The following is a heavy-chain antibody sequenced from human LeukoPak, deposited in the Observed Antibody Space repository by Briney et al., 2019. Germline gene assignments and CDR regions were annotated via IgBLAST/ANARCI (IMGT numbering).Heavy chain of an antibody. CDR1: GFTFSSYG. V-gene: IGHV3-30*02. CDR2: IRYDGSNK. J-gene: IGHJ4*02. Sequence: GGSLRLSSAASGFTFSSYGMHWVRQAPGKGLEWVAYIRYDGSNKYYADAVKGRFTISRDNSKNTLYLQMNSLRVEDTAVYYCTKPGDGYNGGPGYWGQGTLVTVSS. D-gene: IGHD5-24*01. CDR3: TKPGDGYNGGPGY.